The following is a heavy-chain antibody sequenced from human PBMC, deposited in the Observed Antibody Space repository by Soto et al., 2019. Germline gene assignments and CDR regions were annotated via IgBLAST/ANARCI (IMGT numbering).Heavy chain of an antibody. D-gene: IGHD3-22*01. CDR1: GGSISSGGYS. J-gene: IGHJ6*02. V-gene: IGHV4-30-2*01. Sequence: SETLSLTCAVSGGSISSGGYSWSWIRQPPGKGLEWIGYIYHSGSTYYNPSLKSRVTISVDRSKNQFSLKLSSVTAADTAVYYCAKEGYYDSSGYYGMDVWGQGTTVTVSS. CDR3: AKEGYYDSSGYYGMDV. CDR2: IYHSGST.